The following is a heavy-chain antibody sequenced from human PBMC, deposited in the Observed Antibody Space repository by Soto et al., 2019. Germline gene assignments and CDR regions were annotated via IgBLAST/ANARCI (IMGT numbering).Heavy chain of an antibody. CDR1: GFTFSSYA. Sequence: GGSLRLSCAASGFTFSSYAMHWVRQAPGQRLEWMGWINAANGNTKYSQKFQGRVTITRDTSASTAYMELSSLRSEDTAVYYCARSLMNTAMVTFYYFDYWGQGTLVTVS. V-gene: IGHV1-3*01. J-gene: IGHJ4*02. CDR2: INAANGNT. D-gene: IGHD5-18*01. CDR3: ARSLMNTAMVTFYYFDY.